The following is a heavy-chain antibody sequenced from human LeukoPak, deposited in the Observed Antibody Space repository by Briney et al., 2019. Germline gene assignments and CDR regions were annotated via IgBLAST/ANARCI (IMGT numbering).Heavy chain of an antibody. D-gene: IGHD3-22*01. V-gene: IGHV3-23*01. CDR2: ISDSGGGRT. Sequence: RPGGSLRLSCAASGFTFSSFAMSWVRQAQGKGLEWVSGISDSGGGRTYYAGSVKGRFTISRDNSKNTLYLQMNGLRAEDTAVYYCATYRRGYHDSSESYYFDYWGQGTLVTVSS. CDR1: GFTFSSFA. J-gene: IGHJ4*02. CDR3: ATYRRGYHDSSESYYFDY.